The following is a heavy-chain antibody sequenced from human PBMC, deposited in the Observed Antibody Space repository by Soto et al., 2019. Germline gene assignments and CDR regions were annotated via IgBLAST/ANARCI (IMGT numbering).Heavy chain of an antibody. J-gene: IGHJ4*02. V-gene: IGHV4-59*01. CDR2: VYYSGST. CDR3: ATQSAGSSSYVFDY. CDR1: GGSISSYY. D-gene: IGHD6-13*01. Sequence: SETLSLTCTVSGGSISSYYWSWIRQPPGKGLEWIGYVYYSGSTNYNPSLKSRITISLDTSKNQFSLKLSSVTAADTAVYYCATQSAGSSSYVFDYWGQGTLVTVPQ.